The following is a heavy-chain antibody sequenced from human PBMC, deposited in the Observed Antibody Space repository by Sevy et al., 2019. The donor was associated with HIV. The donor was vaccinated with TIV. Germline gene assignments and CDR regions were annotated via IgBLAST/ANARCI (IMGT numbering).Heavy chain of an antibody. Sequence: RGSLRLSCAASGFTFSTYWMSWVRQAPGKGLEWVANIKKDGSEKDYVDSVRGRFTISRDNAKNSLSLQMHSLRGEDTAVYYCARDSGYCSSFGCRGDAFDIWCQGTTVTVSS. J-gene: IGHJ3*02. CDR3: ARDSGYCSSFGCRGDAFDI. CDR2: IKKDGSEK. V-gene: IGHV3-7*01. D-gene: IGHD2-2*03. CDR1: GFTFSTYW.